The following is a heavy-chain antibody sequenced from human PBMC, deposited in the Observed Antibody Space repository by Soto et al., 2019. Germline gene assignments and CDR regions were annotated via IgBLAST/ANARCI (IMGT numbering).Heavy chain of an antibody. V-gene: IGHV1-2*04. CDR2: INPNSGGT. J-gene: IGHJ4*02. CDR1: GYTFTGYY. Sequence: QVQLVQSGAEVKKPGASVKVSCKASGYTFTGYYMHWVRQAPGQGLEWMGWINPNSGGTNYAQKSQGWVTMTRDTSNSTAYMELSRLRSDDTAVYYFARGGGLRYSYGYRYYFDYWGQGTLVTVSS. D-gene: IGHD5-18*01. CDR3: ARGGGLRYSYGYRYYFDY.